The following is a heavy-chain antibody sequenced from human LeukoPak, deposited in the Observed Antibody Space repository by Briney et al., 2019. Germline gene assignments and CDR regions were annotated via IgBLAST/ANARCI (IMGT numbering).Heavy chain of an antibody. CDR3: ARVSIVGATPPFDY. Sequence: SETLSLTCTVSGGSISSGGYYWSWIRQHPGKGLEWIGYIYYSGSTYYNPSLKSRFTISVDTSKNQFSLKLSSVTAADTAVYYCARVSIVGATPPFDYWGQGTLVTVSS. J-gene: IGHJ4*02. D-gene: IGHD1-26*01. V-gene: IGHV4-31*03. CDR1: GGSISSGGYY. CDR2: IYYSGST.